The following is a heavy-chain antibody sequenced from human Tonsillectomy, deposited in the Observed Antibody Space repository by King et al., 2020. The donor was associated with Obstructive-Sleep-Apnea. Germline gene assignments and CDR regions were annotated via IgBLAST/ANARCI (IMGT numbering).Heavy chain of an antibody. D-gene: IGHD3-16*01. Sequence: ESQLVQSGGGLVQPGRSLRLSCAASGFSFDDYAMHWVRQTPGKGLEWVSGINWNSGNIGYADSVKGRFTISRDNAKNSLYLQMNSLRAEDTALYYCVKDRAGGVPDAFAIWGQGTMVTVSS. V-gene: IGHV3-9*01. CDR2: INWNSGNI. CDR3: VKDRAGGVPDAFAI. CDR1: GFSFDDYA. J-gene: IGHJ3*02.